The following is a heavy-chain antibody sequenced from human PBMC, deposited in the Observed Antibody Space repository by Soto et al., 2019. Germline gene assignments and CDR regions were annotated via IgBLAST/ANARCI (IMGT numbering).Heavy chain of an antibody. J-gene: IGHJ4*02. CDR3: ARGLRIFGVVDFDY. CDR2: IKQDGSEK. V-gene: IGHV3-7*03. D-gene: IGHD3-3*01. Sequence: EVQLVESGGGVVQPGGSLRLACSASGFTFSSDWRSWVRQAPWKGLEWVANIKQDGSEKYHVDSVKGRFTIARDNAKNSLYLLMNSLRAEDTAVYYCARGLRIFGVVDFDYWGQGTLVTVSS. CDR1: GFTFSSDW.